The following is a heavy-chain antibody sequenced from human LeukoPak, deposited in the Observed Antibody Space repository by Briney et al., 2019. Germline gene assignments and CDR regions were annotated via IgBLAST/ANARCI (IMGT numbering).Heavy chain of an antibody. J-gene: IGHJ3*02. D-gene: IGHD5-18*01. CDR1: GGSISSYY. CDR3: ARLISTAGYRYGRRPDAFDI. Sequence: ASETLSLTCTVSGGSISSYYWRGRGQRPGRGRGGGGYIYYSGSPYSPPFLKSRVTISVDTSKHQFSLKLSSVTAADTAVYYCARLISTAGYRYGRRPDAFDIWGQGTMVSVSS. CDR2: IYYSGSP. V-gene: IGHV4-59*08.